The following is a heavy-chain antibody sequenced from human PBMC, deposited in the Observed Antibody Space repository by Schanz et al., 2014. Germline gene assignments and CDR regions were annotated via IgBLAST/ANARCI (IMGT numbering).Heavy chain of an antibody. J-gene: IGHJ2*01. CDR3: AKDAPYPFDL. CDR1: GFTFSTHA. V-gene: IGHV3-23*01. Sequence: EMQLLESGGGLIQPGGSLRLSCAASGFTFSTHAMSWVRQAPGKGLEWVSSISGDHRNTFYADSVKGRFTISRDNSKNTLYLQMNSQRAEDTAIYYCAKDAPYPFDLWGRGTLXTVSS. CDR2: ISGDHRNT.